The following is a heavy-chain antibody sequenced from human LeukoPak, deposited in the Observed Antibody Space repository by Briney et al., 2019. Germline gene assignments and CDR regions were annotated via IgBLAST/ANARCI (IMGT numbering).Heavy chain of an antibody. J-gene: IGHJ4*02. Sequence: PSQTLSLTCAVSGGSISSGGYSWSWIRQPPGKGLEWIGYIYHSGGTYYNPSLKSRVTISVDRSKNQFSLKLSSVTAADTAVYYCASNAGYSSSSFDYWGQGTLVTVSS. V-gene: IGHV4-30-2*01. CDR1: GGSISSGGYS. D-gene: IGHD6-13*01. CDR2: IYHSGGT. CDR3: ASNAGYSSSSFDY.